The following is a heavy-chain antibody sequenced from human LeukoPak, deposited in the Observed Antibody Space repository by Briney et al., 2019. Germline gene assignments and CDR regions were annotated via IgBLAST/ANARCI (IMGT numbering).Heavy chain of an antibody. V-gene: IGHV3-74*01. J-gene: IGHJ4*02. Sequence: GGSLRLSCAASGFTFSSYWMHWVRQAPGKGLVWVSRINSDGSSISYADSVKGRFTISRDNAKNTLYLQMNSLRAEDTAVYYCARDYYDSSGYLWGWGQGTLVTVSS. CDR2: INSDGSSI. D-gene: IGHD3-22*01. CDR1: GFTFSSYW. CDR3: ARDYYDSSGYLWG.